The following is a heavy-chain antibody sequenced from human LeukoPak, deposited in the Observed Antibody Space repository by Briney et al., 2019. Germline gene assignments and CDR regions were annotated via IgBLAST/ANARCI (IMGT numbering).Heavy chain of an antibody. J-gene: IGHJ5*02. D-gene: IGHD3-22*01. Sequence: GGSLRLSCAASGFTFSSYSMNWVRQAPGKGLEWGSSISSSSSYIYYADSVKGRFTISRDNAKNSLYLQMNSLRAEDTAVYYCAKETESYYYDSSGYPNWFDLWGQGTLVTVSS. CDR1: GFTFSSYS. V-gene: IGHV3-21*01. CDR3: AKETESYYYDSSGYPNWFDL. CDR2: ISSSSSYI.